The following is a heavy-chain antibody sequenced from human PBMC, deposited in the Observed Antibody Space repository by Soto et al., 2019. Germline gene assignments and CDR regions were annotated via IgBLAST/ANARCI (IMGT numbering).Heavy chain of an antibody. V-gene: IGHV3-30*18. Sequence: QVQLVESGGGVVQPGRSLRLSCAASGFTFSDHGMHWVRQAPGKGLEWVTAISYEGSNKYYADSVKGRFTISRDNSKNTVYLHMNSLRVEDSAVYYSAKGWPGYSSGWFAFDIWGQGTMVTVSS. D-gene: IGHD6-13*01. J-gene: IGHJ3*02. CDR3: AKGWPGYSSGWFAFDI. CDR2: ISYEGSNK. CDR1: GFTFSDHG.